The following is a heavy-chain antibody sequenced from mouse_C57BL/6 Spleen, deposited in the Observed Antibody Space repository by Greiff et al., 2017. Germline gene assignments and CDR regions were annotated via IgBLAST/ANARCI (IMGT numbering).Heavy chain of an antibody. D-gene: IGHD1-1*01. V-gene: IGHV5-4*03. J-gene: IGHJ3*01. Sequence: EVMLVESGGGLVKPGGSLKLSCAASGFTFSSYAMSWVRQTPEKRLEWVATISDGGSYTYYPDNVKGRFTISRDNAKNNLYLQMSHLKSEDTAMYYCAGGTTVVAQPAWFAYWGQGTLVTVSA. CDR1: GFTFSSYA. CDR3: AGGTTVVAQPAWFAY. CDR2: ISDGGSYT.